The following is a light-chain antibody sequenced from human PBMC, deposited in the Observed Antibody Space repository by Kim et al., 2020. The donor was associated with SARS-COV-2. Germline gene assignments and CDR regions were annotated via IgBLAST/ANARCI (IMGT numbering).Light chain of an antibody. Sequence: APGKTARITCGGNNIGSYSVHWYQQKPGQAPALGIYYDNDRPSGIPERFSGSNSGNTATLTISRVEAGDEADYYCQVWDSSSDRWVFGGGTQLTVL. CDR3: QVWDSSSDRWV. CDR2: YDN. J-gene: IGLJ3*02. V-gene: IGLV3-21*04. CDR1: NIGSYS.